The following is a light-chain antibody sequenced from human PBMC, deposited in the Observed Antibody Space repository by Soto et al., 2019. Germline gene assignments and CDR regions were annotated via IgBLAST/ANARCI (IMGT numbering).Light chain of an antibody. Sequence: IPMTQYTSYLSASLGARVPSTRRASQGISSWLAWYQQKPEKAPKSLIYAASSLQSGVPSRFSGSGSGTDFTLTISSLQPEDFATYYCQQSYSTPRTFGQRAIADIK. V-gene: IGKV1D-16*01. J-gene: IGKJ1*01. CDR1: QGISSW. CDR3: QQSYSTPRT. CDR2: AAS.